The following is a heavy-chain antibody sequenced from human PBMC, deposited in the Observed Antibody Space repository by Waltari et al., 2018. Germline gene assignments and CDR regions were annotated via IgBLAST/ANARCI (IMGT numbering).Heavy chain of an antibody. Sequence: EAQLVESGGGLAQPGRSLRLSCAASGFTFADYALHWVRQAPGKGLEWVSGINWNSDDIGYADSVKGRFTISRDNAKNSLYLQMHSLRPEDTALYYCAKARGFNYGTNGFDVWGQGTVVTVSS. CDR3: AKARGFNYGTNGFDV. CDR2: INWNSDDI. V-gene: IGHV3-9*01. CDR1: GFTFADYA. D-gene: IGHD5-18*01. J-gene: IGHJ3*01.